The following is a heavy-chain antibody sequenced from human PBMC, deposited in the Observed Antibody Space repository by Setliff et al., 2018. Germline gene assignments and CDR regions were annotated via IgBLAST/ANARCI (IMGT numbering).Heavy chain of an antibody. CDR1: GYTFTNHE. CDR3: AKGGKPPGYSSGWPDEFDY. D-gene: IGHD6-19*01. Sequence: ASVKVSCKASGYTFTNHEIHWVRQAPGQRPEYMGWIKSASGKSKSSERFQGRLTFTRDTSASTAYMELNSLRVEDTAVYYCAKGGKPPGYSSGWPDEFDYWGQGTLVTVS. J-gene: IGHJ4*02. CDR2: IKSASGKS. V-gene: IGHV1-3*01.